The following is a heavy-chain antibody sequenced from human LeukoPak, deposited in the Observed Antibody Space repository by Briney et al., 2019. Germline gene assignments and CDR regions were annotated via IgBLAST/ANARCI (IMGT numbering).Heavy chain of an antibody. D-gene: IGHD1-20*01. CDR1: GFTFRIYA. J-gene: IGHJ4*02. Sequence: PGGSLRLSCAASGFTFRIYAMSWVRQAPGKGLEWVSGISGSDASTFYADSVKGRFTISRDNAKNTLYLQMNSLRAEDTAVYYCLRDLNWSLDQWGQGTLVTVSS. V-gene: IGHV3-23*01. CDR2: ISGSDAST. CDR3: LRDLNWSLDQ.